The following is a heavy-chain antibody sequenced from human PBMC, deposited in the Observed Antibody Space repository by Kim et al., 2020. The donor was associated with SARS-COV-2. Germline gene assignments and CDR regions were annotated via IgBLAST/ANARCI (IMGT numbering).Heavy chain of an antibody. CDR1: GFTFTSSA. CDR3: FLIVGATKLFDH. D-gene: IGHD1-26*01. J-gene: IGHJ5*02. Sequence: SVKVSCKASGFTFTSSAVQWVRQARGQRLEWIGWIVVGSGNTNYAQKFQERVTITRDMSTSTAYMELSSLRSEDTAVYYCFLIVGATKLFDHWGQGTLVTVSS. CDR2: IVVGSGNT. V-gene: IGHV1-58*01.